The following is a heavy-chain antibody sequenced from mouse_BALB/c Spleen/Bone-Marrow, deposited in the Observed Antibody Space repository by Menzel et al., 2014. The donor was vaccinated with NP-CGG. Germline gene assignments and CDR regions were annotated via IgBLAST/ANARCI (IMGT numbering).Heavy chain of an antibody. CDR3: ARDSNDY. Sequence: EVMLVESGGGLVQPGGSLKLSCAASGFTFSSYGMSWVRQTPDKRLELVATINSNGGSTYYPENVKGRFTISRDNAKNPLYLQMSSLKSEDTAMYYCARDSNDYWGQGTTLTVSS. J-gene: IGHJ2*01. CDR1: GFTFSSYG. CDR2: INSNGGST. V-gene: IGHV5-6-3*01.